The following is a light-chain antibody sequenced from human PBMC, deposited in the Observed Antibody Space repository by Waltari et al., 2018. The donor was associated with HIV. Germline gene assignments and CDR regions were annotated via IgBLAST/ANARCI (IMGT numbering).Light chain of an antibody. CDR3: QSFDSGLSAWV. CDR1: GSNIGANYD. V-gene: IGLV1-40*03. Sequence: QSVLTQPPSVSGAPGQRVTVSCTGHGSNIGANYDVQWSQVLPGSAPKLLIHTNTARPSGVPDRFSGSKSGASASLAITGLQAEDEGDYYCQSFDSGLSAWVFGGGTKLTVL. J-gene: IGLJ3*02. CDR2: TNT.